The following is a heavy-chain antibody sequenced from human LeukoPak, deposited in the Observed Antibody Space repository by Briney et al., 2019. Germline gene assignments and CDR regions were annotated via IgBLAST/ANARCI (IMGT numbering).Heavy chain of an antibody. CDR2: ITGSGGST. V-gene: IGHV3-23*01. CDR1: GFTFSSYA. Sequence: GGSLRLSCAASGFTFSSYAMSWARQAPGKGLEWVSTITGSGGSTYYADSVKGRFTISRDNSKNTLYLQMNSLRAEDTAVYYCARVGLADYGDYANYFDYWGQGTLVTVSS. D-gene: IGHD4-17*01. CDR3: ARVGLADYGDYANYFDY. J-gene: IGHJ4*02.